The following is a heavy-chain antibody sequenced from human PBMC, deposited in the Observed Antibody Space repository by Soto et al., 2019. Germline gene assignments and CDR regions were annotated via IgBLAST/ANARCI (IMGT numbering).Heavy chain of an antibody. J-gene: IGHJ4*02. Sequence: QITLKESGPTLVKPTQTLTLTCSFSGFSLSTNGVGVGWILQPPGKALEWLALIYWDDSKHYSPSLNSRLTITKDTSRNLVVLTMTNMVPVDTATYYCAKKGGGDYILGYWGQGTLVTVSS. CDR2: IYWDDSK. CDR1: GFSLSTNGVG. V-gene: IGHV2-5*02. D-gene: IGHD4-17*01. CDR3: AKKGGGDYILGY.